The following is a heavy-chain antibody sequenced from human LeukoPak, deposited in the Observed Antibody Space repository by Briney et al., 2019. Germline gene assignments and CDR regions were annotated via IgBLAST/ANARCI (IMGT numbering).Heavy chain of an antibody. D-gene: IGHD3-3*01. Sequence: PSETLSLTCTVSGSSISNYYWGWIRQPPGKGLEWIGSIYYSGSTYYNPSLKSRVTISVDTSKNQFSLKLSSVTAADTAVYYCARRSNLRLLWDYWGQGTLVTVSS. CDR3: ARRSNLRLLWDY. CDR2: IYYSGST. J-gene: IGHJ4*02. V-gene: IGHV4-39*07. CDR1: GSSISNYY.